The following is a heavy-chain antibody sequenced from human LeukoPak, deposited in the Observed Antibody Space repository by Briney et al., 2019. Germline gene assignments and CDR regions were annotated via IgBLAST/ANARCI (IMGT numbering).Heavy chain of an antibody. CDR1: GFTFSSYA. J-gene: IGHJ4*02. D-gene: IGHD5-12*01. CDR2: INSDGSST. V-gene: IGHV3-74*01. CDR3: AKDREGLSSGYDLEYFDY. Sequence: GGSLRLSCAASGFTFSSYAMSWVRQAPGKGLVWVSRINSDGSSTSYADSVKGRFIISRDNAKNTLYLQMNSLRAEDTAVYYCAKDREGLSSGYDLEYFDYWGQGTLVTVSS.